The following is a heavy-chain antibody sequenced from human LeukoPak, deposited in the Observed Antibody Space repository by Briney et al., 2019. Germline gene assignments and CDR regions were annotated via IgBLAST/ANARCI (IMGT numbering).Heavy chain of an antibody. V-gene: IGHV3-30*03. D-gene: IGHD1-26*01. Sequence: GGSLRLSCAASGFSLTHDAIHWVRQAPGKGLEWVAVVSKDTVSKLYRDPVKGRFTVSTDSSKNTVYLQMTGLRSEDTAVYYCAGDRWRGAPDYFDCWGQGTLVTVSS. J-gene: IGHJ4*02. CDR1: GFSLTHDA. CDR2: VSKDTVSK. CDR3: AGDRWRGAPDYFDC.